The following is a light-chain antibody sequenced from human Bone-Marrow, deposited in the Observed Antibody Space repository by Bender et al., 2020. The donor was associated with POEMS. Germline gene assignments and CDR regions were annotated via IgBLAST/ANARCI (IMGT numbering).Light chain of an antibody. CDR2: ADD. CDR3: STWDDRLNAWL. J-gene: IGLJ3*02. Sequence: QSVLTQSPSASGTPGQRVTISCSGGSISRNPINWYQQLPGTAPRLVIYADDRRPSGVPNRFSASKSGSSASLAISGLQSEDAADYYCSTWDDRLNAWLFGGGTKLTVL. V-gene: IGLV1-44*01. CDR1: SISRNP.